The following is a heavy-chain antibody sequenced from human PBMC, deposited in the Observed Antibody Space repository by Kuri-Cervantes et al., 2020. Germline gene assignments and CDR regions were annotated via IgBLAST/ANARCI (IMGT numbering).Heavy chain of an antibody. CDR1: GFTFSSYW. CDR2: IKQDGSEK. Sequence: GGSLRLSCAASGFTFSSYWMNWVRQVSGKGLEWVANIKQDGSEKYYVDSVKGRFTISRDNAKNSVFLQMNSLRAEDTALYYCVRRQGWSGMDVWCQGTTVTVSS. J-gene: IGHJ6*02. CDR3: VRRQGWSGMDV. V-gene: IGHV3-7*01.